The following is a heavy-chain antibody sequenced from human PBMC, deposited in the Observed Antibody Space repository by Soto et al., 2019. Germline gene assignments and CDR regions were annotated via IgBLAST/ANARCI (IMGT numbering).Heavy chain of an antibody. CDR2: IYYSGST. D-gene: IGHD3-3*01. Sequence: QVQLQESGPGLVKPSQTLSLTCTVSGGSISSGDYYWSWIRQHPGKGLEWIGYIYYSGSTYYNPSLESRVTIPVATSKNQFSLKLSSGTAADTAVYYCARWWSGSRQGFDPWGQGTLVTVSS. J-gene: IGHJ5*02. CDR3: ARWWSGSRQGFDP. CDR1: GGSISSGDYY. V-gene: IGHV4-31*03.